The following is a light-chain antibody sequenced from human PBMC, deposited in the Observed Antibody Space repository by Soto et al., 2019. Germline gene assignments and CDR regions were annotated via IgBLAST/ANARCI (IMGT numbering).Light chain of an antibody. CDR3: CSYANYNTFVV. J-gene: IGLJ3*02. V-gene: IGLV2-23*03. Sequence: QFALFPTACFYCCRRHAITVSCPGSSGDVGTYNLASWYQQHPGKAPKLIIYGGNKRPSGVSDRFSGSQSGDTASLTISGLQTEDEADYYCCSYANYNTFVVFGGGTKVTVL. CDR2: GGN. CDR1: SGDVGTYNL.